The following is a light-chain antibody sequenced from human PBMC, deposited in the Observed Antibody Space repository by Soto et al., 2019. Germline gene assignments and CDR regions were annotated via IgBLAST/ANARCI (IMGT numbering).Light chain of an antibody. Sequence: EIVLTQSPATLSVSPGDRVTLSCRASQSVRANLAWYHQQPGQAPRLHIYTTSTRPTGVPGRFSGSGSGTEFTLTISSLQSEDFGVYYCQQCDNWPLTFVGGTKVEIK. CDR2: TTS. J-gene: IGKJ4*01. V-gene: IGKV3-15*01. CDR3: QQCDNWPLT. CDR1: QSVRAN.